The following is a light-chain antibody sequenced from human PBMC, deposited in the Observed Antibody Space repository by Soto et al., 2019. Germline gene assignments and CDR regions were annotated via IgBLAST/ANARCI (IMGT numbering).Light chain of an antibody. CDR3: LTWVTGIQI. V-gene: IGLV4-69*01. J-gene: IGLJ2*01. CDR2: LNSDGSH. Sequence: QPVLTQSPSASASLGASVKLTCTLSSGHSSYAIAWHQQQPEKGPRYLMKLNSDGSHSKGDGIPDRFSGSSSGAERYLTISSLQSEHEADYYCLTWVTGIQIFGGGTKLTVL. CDR1: SGHSSYA.